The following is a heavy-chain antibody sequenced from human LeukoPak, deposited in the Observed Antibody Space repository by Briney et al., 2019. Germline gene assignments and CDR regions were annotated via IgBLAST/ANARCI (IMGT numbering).Heavy chain of an antibody. Sequence: GGSLRLSCAATGFTFSSFVMSWVRQAPGKGLEWVSVISGSGDTTHYADSLEGRFTISRDNSKNTLYLQMNSLRAEDTAVYYCAKEFVVGVRAFDIWGQGTIVTVSS. V-gene: IGHV3-23*01. J-gene: IGHJ3*02. CDR3: AKEFVVGVRAFDI. CDR2: ISGSGDTT. D-gene: IGHD2-15*01. CDR1: GFTFSSFV.